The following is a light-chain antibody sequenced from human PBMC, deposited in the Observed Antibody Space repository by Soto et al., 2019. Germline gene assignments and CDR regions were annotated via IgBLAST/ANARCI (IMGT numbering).Light chain of an antibody. CDR1: QSISNY. J-gene: IGKJ1*01. V-gene: IGKV1-39*01. CDR2: AAS. Sequence: DIQMTQSPSSLSASVGDRVTITCRASQSISNYLNWYQQKPGKAPKLLIYAASTFQSGVPSRFRGGGSGTDFTLTISSLQPEDFATYYCQQSYSTPRTFGQGTKVEIK. CDR3: QQSYSTPRT.